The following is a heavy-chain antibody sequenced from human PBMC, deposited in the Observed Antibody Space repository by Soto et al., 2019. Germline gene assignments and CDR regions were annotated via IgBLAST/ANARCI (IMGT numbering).Heavy chain of an antibody. D-gene: IGHD6-19*01. CDR1: GYIFTGYY. Sequence: QVQLVQSGAEVKKPGASVKVSCKASGYIFTGYYMHWVRQAPGQGLEWMGWINPNSGDTNYAQKFQGWVTMTRDTASSTGYMELSRMTFDGTAVYDCARGSRIAVAGNPFSDYWGQGTLGNGSS. CDR2: INPNSGDT. J-gene: IGHJ4*02. CDR3: ARGSRIAVAGNPFSDY. V-gene: IGHV1-2*04.